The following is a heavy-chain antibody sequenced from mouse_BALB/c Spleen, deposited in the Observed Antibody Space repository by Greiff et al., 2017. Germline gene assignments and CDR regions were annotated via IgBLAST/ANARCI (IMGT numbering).Heavy chain of an antibody. D-gene: IGHD2-10*02. J-gene: IGHJ4*01. V-gene: IGHV3-8*02. Sequence: EVQLVESGPSLVKPSQTLSLTCSVTGDSITSGYWNWIRKFPGNKLEYMGYISYSGSTYYNPSLKSRISITRDTSKNQYYLQLNSVTTEDTATYYCARGGYCNYEGNAMDYWGQGTSVTVSS. CDR1: GDSITSGY. CDR2: ISYSGST. CDR3: ARGGYCNYEGNAMDY.